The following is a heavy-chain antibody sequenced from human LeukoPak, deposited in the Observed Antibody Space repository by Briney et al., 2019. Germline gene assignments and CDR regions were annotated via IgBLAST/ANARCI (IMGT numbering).Heavy chain of an antibody. CDR1: GYTFTGYY. V-gene: IGHV1-2*02. Sequence: VASVKVSCKASGYTFTGYYMHWVRQAPGQGLEWMGWINPNSGGTNYAQKFQGRVTMTRDTSISTAYMELSRLRSEDMSVYFCAREYRSSSLDYWGQGTLVTVSS. D-gene: IGHD6-6*01. CDR2: INPNSGGT. CDR3: AREYRSSSLDY. J-gene: IGHJ4*02.